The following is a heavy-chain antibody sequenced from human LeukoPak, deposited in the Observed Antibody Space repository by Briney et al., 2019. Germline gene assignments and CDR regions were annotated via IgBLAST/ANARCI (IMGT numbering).Heavy chain of an antibody. CDR3: ARVGIVVELSDSFDI. V-gene: IGHV5-51*01. CDR1: GYRFTSYW. Sequence: GESLKISCKGSGYRFTSYWIGWVRQMPGKGLEWMGIIYPGDSDTRYSPSFQGQVTISADKSISTAYLQWSSLKASDTAMYYCARVGIVVELSDSFDIWGQGTKVTVSS. CDR2: IYPGDSDT. J-gene: IGHJ3*02. D-gene: IGHD3-22*01.